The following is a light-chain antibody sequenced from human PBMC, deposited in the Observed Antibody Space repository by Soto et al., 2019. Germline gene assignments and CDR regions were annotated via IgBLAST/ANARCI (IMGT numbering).Light chain of an antibody. CDR3: SSYTSSSTLGHV. Sequence: QAVVTQPASVSGSTGQSITISCTGTSSDVGGYNYVSWYQQHPGKAPKLMIYDVSIRPSGISNRFSGSKSGNTASLSISGLQAEDEADYYCSSYTSSSTLGHVFGTGTKLTVL. CDR2: DVS. CDR1: SSDVGGYNY. V-gene: IGLV2-14*01. J-gene: IGLJ1*01.